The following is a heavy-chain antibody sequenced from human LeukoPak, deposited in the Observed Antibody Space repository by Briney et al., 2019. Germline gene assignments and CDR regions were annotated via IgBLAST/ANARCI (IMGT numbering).Heavy chain of an antibody. D-gene: IGHD6-13*01. CDR1: GYTFTGYY. Sequence: ASVKVSCKASGYTFTGYYMHWVRQAPGQGLEWMGWINPNSGGTNYAQKFQGRVTMTRDTSISTAYMELSRLRSDDTAVYYCARDLGHMSSSWYQGVYGMDVWGQGTTVTVSS. V-gene: IGHV1-2*02. CDR3: ARDLGHMSSSWYQGVYGMDV. CDR2: INPNSGGT. J-gene: IGHJ6*02.